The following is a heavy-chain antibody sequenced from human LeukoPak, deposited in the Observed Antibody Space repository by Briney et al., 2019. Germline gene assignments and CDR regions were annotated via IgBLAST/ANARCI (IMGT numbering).Heavy chain of an antibody. Sequence: SETLSLTCTVSGGSISSYYWSWIRQPAGKGLEWIGRIYTSGSTNYNPSLKSRVTMSVDTSKNQFSLKLSSVTAADTAVYYCARGVLVVVPAAGAFDIWGQGTMVTVSS. CDR1: GGSISSYY. J-gene: IGHJ3*02. CDR3: ARGVLVVVPAAGAFDI. CDR2: IYTSGST. V-gene: IGHV4-4*07. D-gene: IGHD2-2*01.